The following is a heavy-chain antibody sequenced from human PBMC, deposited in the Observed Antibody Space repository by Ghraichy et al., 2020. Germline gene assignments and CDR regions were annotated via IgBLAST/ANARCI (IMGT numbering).Heavy chain of an antibody. CDR3: ARQAPPHYAPWSSSYPRDY. CDR1: GFPFSSYA. CDR2: ISTNGDST. D-gene: IGHD3-10*01. V-gene: IGHV3-64*01. Sequence: GGSLRLSCAASGFPFSSYAMHWVRQAPGKGLEYVSSISTNGDSTYYANSVKGRFTISRDNSKNTLYLHMGSLRSEDMAVYYCARQAPPHYAPWSSSYPRDYWGQGTLVTVSS. J-gene: IGHJ4*02.